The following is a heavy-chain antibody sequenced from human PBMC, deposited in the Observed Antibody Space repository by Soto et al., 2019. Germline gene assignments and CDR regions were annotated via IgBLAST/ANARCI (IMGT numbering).Heavy chain of an antibody. Sequence: SETLSLTCAVSGGSISSGSDSWNWIRQPPGRGLEWIGYIYHSGSAYYNPSLKSRVTISVDRSENQFSLKLNSVTAADTAVYYCAKKEKDGYKPAPLDYWGQGTLVTVSS. V-gene: IGHV4-30-2*01. J-gene: IGHJ4*02. CDR2: IYHSGSA. CDR3: AKKEKDGYKPAPLDY. D-gene: IGHD5-12*01. CDR1: GGSISSGSDS.